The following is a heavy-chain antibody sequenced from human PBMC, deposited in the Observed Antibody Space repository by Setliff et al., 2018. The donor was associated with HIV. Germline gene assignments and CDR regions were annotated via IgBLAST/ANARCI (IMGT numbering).Heavy chain of an antibody. CDR2: INPNSGGT. V-gene: IGHV1-2*02. J-gene: IGHJ5*02. D-gene: IGHD3-3*01. CDR1: GYTFTGYY. Sequence: ASVKVSCKASGYTFTGYYMHWVRQAPGQGLEWMGWINPNSGGTTYAQKFQGRVTMTRDTSISTAYMELSSLKSDDTAVYYCAKPSLEWSPNWFEPWGQGTLVTVSS. CDR3: AKPSLEWSPNWFEP.